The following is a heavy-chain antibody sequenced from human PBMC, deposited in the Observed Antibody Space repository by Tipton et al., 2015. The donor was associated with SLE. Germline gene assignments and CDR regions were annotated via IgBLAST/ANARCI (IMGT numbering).Heavy chain of an antibody. J-gene: IGHJ3*02. CDR1: GGSLSSYY. CDR2: IFFTGST. Sequence: GLVKPSETLPLTCTVSGGSLSSYYWSWIRQPPGKGLEWIGFIFFTGSTDYNPSLQSRVTISVDTSKNQFSLNLSSVTAADTAVYYCAREEGQWDAFDIWGQGTVVTVSS. V-gene: IGHV4-59*01. D-gene: IGHD2-8*01. CDR3: AREEGQWDAFDI.